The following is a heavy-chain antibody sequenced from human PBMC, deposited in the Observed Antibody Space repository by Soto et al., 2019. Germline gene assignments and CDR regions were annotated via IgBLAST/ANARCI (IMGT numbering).Heavy chain of an antibody. CDR3: ARDLAAAGPFDY. J-gene: IGHJ4*02. CDR1: GYTFTSYA. V-gene: IGHV1-18*01. D-gene: IGHD6-13*01. CDR2: ISAYNGNT. Sequence: QVQLVQSGAEVKKPGASVKVSCKTSGYTFTSYAISWVRQAPGQGLEWMGWISAYNGNTHYAQKLQGRVTMTTGTSTSTAYMELRSLRSDDTAVYYCARDLAAAGPFDYWGQGTLVTVSS.